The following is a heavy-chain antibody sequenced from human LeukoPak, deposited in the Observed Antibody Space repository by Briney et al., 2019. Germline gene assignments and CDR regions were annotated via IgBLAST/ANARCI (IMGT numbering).Heavy chain of an antibody. V-gene: IGHV3-74*01. Sequence: PGGSLRLSRAASGFTFNSYWMHWVRQAPGKGLVWVARISNDGSDATYADFVKGRFTISRDNGKNMLYLQMNGLRPDDTAVYYCARDRPHNWFDPWGQGTLVTVSS. CDR1: GFTFNSYW. J-gene: IGHJ5*02. CDR3: ARDRPHNWFDP. CDR2: ISNDGSDA.